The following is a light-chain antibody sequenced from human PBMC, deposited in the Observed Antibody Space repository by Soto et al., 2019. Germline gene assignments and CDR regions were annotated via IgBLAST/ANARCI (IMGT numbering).Light chain of an antibody. CDR2: AAS. V-gene: IGKV1-8*01. CDR3: QQSYSAPLT. Sequence: AIRTTPSPSSFSASTGARVTITCRASQGISSYLAWYQQKPGKAPNLLIFAASNLQSGVPSRFSGSGSGTDFTLTISSLQREDFATYHCQQSYSAPLTFGQGTKVDIK. J-gene: IGKJ1*01. CDR1: QGISSY.